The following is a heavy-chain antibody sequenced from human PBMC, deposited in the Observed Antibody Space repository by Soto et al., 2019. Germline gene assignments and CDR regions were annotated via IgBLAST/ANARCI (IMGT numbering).Heavy chain of an antibody. CDR3: ARVPDR. V-gene: IGHV4-30-2*01. CDR2: IYHSGST. Sequence: QLQLQESGSGQVKPSQTLSLTCAVSVGSISSGGYSWSWIRQPPEKGLEWIGYIYHSGSTYYNPSLKSRVTISVDRSKNQFSLKLSSVTAADTAVYYCARVPDRWGQGTLVTVSS. D-gene: IGHD2-2*01. J-gene: IGHJ5*02. CDR1: VGSISSGGYS.